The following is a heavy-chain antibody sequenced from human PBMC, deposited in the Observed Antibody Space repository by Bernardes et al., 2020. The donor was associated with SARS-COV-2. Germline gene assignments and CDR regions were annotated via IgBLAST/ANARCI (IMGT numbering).Heavy chain of an antibody. CDR3: TSSLDYGVNFDF. Sequence: WETLSLTCTVSGGSISSYYWSWIRQPAGKGLEWIGRVYTSGNTNYNPSLKSRVTMSVDTSKSQFSLKLSSVTAADTAVYYCTSSLDYGVNFDFWGQGTMVTVSS. J-gene: IGHJ3*01. D-gene: IGHD4-17*01. CDR2: VYTSGNT. CDR1: GGSISSYY. V-gene: IGHV4-4*07.